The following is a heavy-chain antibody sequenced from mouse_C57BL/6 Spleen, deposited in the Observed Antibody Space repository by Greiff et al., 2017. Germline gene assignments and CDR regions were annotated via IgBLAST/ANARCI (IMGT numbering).Heavy chain of an antibody. CDR3: ARDGGEGDY. J-gene: IGHJ2*01. CDR1: GYSITSGYY. CDR2: ISYDGSN. D-gene: IGHD2-13*01. Sequence: ESGPGLVKPSQSLSLTCSVTGYSITSGYYWNWIRQFPGNKLEWMGYISYDGSNNYNPSLKNRISITRDTSKNQFFLKLNSVTTEDTATYYCARDGGEGDYWGQGTTRTVSS. V-gene: IGHV3-6*01.